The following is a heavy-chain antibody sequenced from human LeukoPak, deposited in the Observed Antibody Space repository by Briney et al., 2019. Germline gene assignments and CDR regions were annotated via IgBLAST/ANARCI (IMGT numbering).Heavy chain of an antibody. D-gene: IGHD3-9*01. CDR2: INSAGSST. J-gene: IGHJ6*02. CDR1: GFTFSSYW. CDR3: VRGSNDWIGMDV. V-gene: IGHV3-74*01. Sequence: GGSLRLSCAASGFTFSSYWMHWDRQTPGKGLVCVSRINSAGSSTDYADSVKGRFTISRDNAKNTLYLQMNSLRAEDMAVYYCVRGSNDWIGMDVWGQGTTVTDSS.